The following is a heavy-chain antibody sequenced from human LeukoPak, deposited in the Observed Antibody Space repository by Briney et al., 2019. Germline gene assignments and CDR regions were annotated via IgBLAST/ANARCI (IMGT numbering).Heavy chain of an antibody. CDR2: IYYSGNT. CDR3: TREYSSSSDY. V-gene: IGHV4-39*02. J-gene: IGHJ4*02. CDR1: GGSISSSSHH. D-gene: IGHD6-6*01. Sequence: SETLSLTCTVSGGSISSSSHHWSWVRQPPGKGLEWIGSIYYSGNTYYNPSLESRVTISVDTSKNQFSLKLTSVTAADTAVYYCTREYSSSSDYWGQGTLVTVSS.